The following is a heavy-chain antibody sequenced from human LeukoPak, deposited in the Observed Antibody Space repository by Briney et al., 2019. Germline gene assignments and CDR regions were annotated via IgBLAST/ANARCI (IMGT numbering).Heavy chain of an antibody. Sequence: PGGSLRLSCAASGFTFSTYVMSWVRQAPGKGLGWVSDISGSGGNTHYADSVKGRFTISRDNSKNTLYLQMNSLRAEDTAIYYCATEKRSTTAYDYWGQGTLVTVSS. J-gene: IGHJ4*02. V-gene: IGHV3-23*01. CDR3: ATEKRSTTAYDY. CDR2: ISGSGGNT. CDR1: GFTFSTYV. D-gene: IGHD4-17*01.